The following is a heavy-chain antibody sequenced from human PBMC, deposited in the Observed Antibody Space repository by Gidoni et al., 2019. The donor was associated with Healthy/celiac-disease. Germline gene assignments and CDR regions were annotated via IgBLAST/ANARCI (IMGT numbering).Heavy chain of an antibody. CDR2: IYHSGST. D-gene: IGHD3-22*01. V-gene: IGHV4-38-2*02. CDR3: AREFRHYYDSSGYKNWFDP. J-gene: IGHJ5*02. CDR1: GYSISSGYY. Sequence: QVQLQESGPGLVKPSETLSLTCAVSGYSISSGYYCGWIRQPPGKGLEWIGSIYHSGSTYYNPSLKSRVTISVDTSKNPFSLKLSSVTAADTAVYYCAREFRHYYDSSGYKNWFDPWGQGTLVTVSS.